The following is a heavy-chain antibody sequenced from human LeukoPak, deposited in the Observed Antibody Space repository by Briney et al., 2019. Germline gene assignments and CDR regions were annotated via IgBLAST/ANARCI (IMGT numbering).Heavy chain of an antibody. CDR3: AGEASSWRENWFDP. Sequence: PSETLSLTCTVSGGSISSYSWSWIRQPAGKGLEWIGRIYTSGSTNYNPSLKSRVTISVDTSKNQFSLRLSSVTAADTAVYYCAGEASSWRENWFDPWGQGTLVTVSS. D-gene: IGHD6-13*01. CDR1: GGSISSYS. CDR2: IYTSGST. V-gene: IGHV4-4*07. J-gene: IGHJ5*02.